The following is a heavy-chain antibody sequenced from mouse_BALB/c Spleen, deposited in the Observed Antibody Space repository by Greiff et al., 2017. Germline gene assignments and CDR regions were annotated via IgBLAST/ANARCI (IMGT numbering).Heavy chain of an antibody. CDR2: INPSNGGT. CDR3: TRADGYDAIDY. CDR1: GYTFTSYY. V-gene: IGHV1S81*02. J-gene: IGHJ4*01. Sequence: QVQLKQSGAELVKPGASVKLSCKASGYTFTSYYMYWVKQRPGQGLEWIGEINPSNGGTNFNEKFKSKATLTVDKSSSTAYMQLSSLTSEDSAVYYCTRADGYDAIDYWGQGTSVTVSS. D-gene: IGHD2-3*01.